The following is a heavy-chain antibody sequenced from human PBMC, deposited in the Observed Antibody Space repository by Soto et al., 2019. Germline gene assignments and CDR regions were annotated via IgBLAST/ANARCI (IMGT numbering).Heavy chain of an antibody. D-gene: IGHD1-26*01. V-gene: IGHV3-7*04. CDR3: ARLVSAAANDY. CDR2: IKQDGPEK. Sequence: EVPLVESGGGLVQPGGSLRLSCAASGFTFSSYWMSWVRQAPGKGLEWVANIKQDGPEKYYVDSVKGRFTISRDNAKNSLYLQMNSLRAEDTAVYYCARLVSAAANDYWGQGTLVTVSS. CDR1: GFTFSSYW. J-gene: IGHJ4*02.